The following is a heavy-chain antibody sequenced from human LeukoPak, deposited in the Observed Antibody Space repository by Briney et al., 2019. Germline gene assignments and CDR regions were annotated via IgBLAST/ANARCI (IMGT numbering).Heavy chain of an antibody. V-gene: IGHV4-59*06. CDR2: IYYSGST. Sequence: SETLSLTCTVSGGSISSYYWNWIRQPPGKGLEWIGYIYYSGSTYYNPSLKSRVTISVDTSKNQFSLKLSSVTAADTAVYYCATRTTVTTNFDYWGQGTLVTVSS. CDR3: ATRTTVTTNFDY. J-gene: IGHJ4*02. CDR1: GGSISSYY. D-gene: IGHD4-17*01.